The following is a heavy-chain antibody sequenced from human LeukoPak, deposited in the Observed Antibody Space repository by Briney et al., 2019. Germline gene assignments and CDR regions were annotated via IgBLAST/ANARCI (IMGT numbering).Heavy chain of an antibody. J-gene: IGHJ6*03. CDR3: ARVAWAGYYGSGSYAPYYMDV. Sequence: ASVKVSCKASGYTFTSYGISWVRQAPGQGLEWMGWMNPNSGNTGYAQKFQGRVTMTRNTSISTAYMELSSLRSEDTAVYYCARVAWAGYYGSGSYAPYYMDVWGKGTTVTISS. CDR2: MNPNSGNT. V-gene: IGHV1-8*02. D-gene: IGHD3-10*01. CDR1: GYTFTSYG.